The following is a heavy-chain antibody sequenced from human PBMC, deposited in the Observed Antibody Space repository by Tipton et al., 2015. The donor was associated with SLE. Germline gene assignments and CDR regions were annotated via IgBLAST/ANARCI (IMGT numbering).Heavy chain of an antibody. CDR3: AGHQPDDAFDI. CDR2: IYYSGST. V-gene: IGHV4-39*07. J-gene: IGHJ3*02. CDR1: GGYISSRSYY. Sequence: TLSLTCTVSGGYISSRSYYWGWIRQPPGKGLEWIGSIYYSGSTYYNPSLKSRVTISVDTSKTQFSLKLRSVTAADTAVYYCAGHQPDDAFDIWGHGTMVTVSS.